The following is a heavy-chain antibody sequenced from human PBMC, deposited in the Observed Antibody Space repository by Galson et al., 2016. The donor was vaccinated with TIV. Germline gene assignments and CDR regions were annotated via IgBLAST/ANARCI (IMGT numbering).Heavy chain of an antibody. D-gene: IGHD4/OR15-4a*01. CDR1: GFAVSTNY. CDR2: LYTNEKT. CDR3: ARQKDYLYYFDY. Sequence: SLRLSCAASGFAVSTNYMSWVRQAPGKGLEWVSVLYTNEKTFYVDSVKGRFTISRDNSENTLYLQMNSPRPEDTAMYYCARQKDYLYYFDYWGQGTLVTVSS. J-gene: IGHJ4*02. V-gene: IGHV3-53*05.